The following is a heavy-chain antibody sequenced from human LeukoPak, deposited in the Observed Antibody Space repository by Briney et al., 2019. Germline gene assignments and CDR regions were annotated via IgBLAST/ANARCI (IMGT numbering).Heavy chain of an antibody. J-gene: IGHJ4*02. V-gene: IGHV3-48*03. CDR1: GFTFSSYE. CDR2: ISSSGSTI. Sequence: GGSLRLSCAASGFTFSSYEMNWVRQAPGKGLEWVSYISSSGSTIYYADSVKGRFTISRDNSKNMVYLRMNSLRVEDTAFYYCAKDLYTSGGILDYWGQGTLVTVSS. D-gene: IGHD2-2*02. CDR3: AKDLYTSGGILDY.